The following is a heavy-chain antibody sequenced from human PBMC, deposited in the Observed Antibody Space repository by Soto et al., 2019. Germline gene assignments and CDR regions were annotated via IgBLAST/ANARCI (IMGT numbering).Heavy chain of an antibody. CDR1: GGSISSSSYY. J-gene: IGHJ3*02. Sequence: SETLSLTCTVSGGSISSSSYYWGWIRQPPGKGLEWIGSIYYSGSTYYNPSLKSRVTISVDTSKNQFSLKLSSVTAADTAVYYCARGDNVLRFLEWLFDAFDIWGQGTMVTVSS. CDR2: IYYSGST. D-gene: IGHD3-3*01. V-gene: IGHV4-39*01. CDR3: ARGDNVLRFLEWLFDAFDI.